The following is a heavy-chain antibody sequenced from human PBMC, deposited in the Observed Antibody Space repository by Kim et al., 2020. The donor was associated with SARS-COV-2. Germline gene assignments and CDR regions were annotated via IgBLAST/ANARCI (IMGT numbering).Heavy chain of an antibody. CDR1: GFTFSSYA. CDR2: ISGSGGST. CDR3: AKSDSSTSAAG. D-gene: IGHD2-2*01. J-gene: IGHJ4*02. Sequence: GGSLRLSCAASGFTFSSYAMSWVRQAPGKGLEWVLAISGSGGSTYYADSVKGRFTISRDNSKNTLYLQMNSLRAEDTAVYYCAKSDSSTSAAGWGQGTLVTVSS. V-gene: IGHV3-23*01.